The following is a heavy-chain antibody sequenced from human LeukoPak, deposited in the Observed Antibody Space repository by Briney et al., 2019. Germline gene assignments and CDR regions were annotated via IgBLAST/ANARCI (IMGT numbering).Heavy chain of an antibody. CDR1: GCTFTGYY. D-gene: IGHD5-18*01. CDR2: INPNSGGT. V-gene: IGHV1-2*02. J-gene: IGHJ4*02. Sequence: SSVKVSCKACGCTFTGYYMLWVRQAPGQGLEWMGWINPNSGGTNYAQKFQGRVTMTRDTSISTAYMEVSRLRSDDTGVYYCAREVAEGYSYGRLPDYWGQGTLVSVSS. CDR3: AREVAEGYSYGRLPDY.